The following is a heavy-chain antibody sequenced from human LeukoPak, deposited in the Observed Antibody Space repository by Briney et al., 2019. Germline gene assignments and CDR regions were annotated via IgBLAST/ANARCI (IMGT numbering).Heavy chain of an antibody. J-gene: IGHJ5*02. CDR2: IYPGDSDT. V-gene: IGHV5-51*01. CDR1: GYSFTSYW. D-gene: IGHD2-2*01. Sequence: GESLKISCKGSGYSFTSYWIGWVRQMPGKGLEWMGIIYPGDSDTRYSPSFQGQVTISADKFISTAYLQWSSLKASDTAMYYCARQTEVYCSSTSCRSPRFDPWGRGTLVTVSS. CDR3: ARQTEVYCSSTSCRSPRFDP.